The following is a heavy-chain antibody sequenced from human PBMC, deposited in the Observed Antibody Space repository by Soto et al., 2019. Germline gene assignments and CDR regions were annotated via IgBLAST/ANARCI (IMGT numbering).Heavy chain of an antibody. Sequence: GGSLRLSCAASGFTFSSYGMHWVREAPGNGLEWVAVISYDGSNKYYADSVKGRFTISRDNSKNTLYLQMNSLRAEDTAVYYCAKEAASWFGNVFDYYYGMDVWGQGTTVTVSS. CDR2: ISYDGSNK. CDR1: GFTFSSYG. D-gene: IGHD3-10*01. J-gene: IGHJ6*02. V-gene: IGHV3-30*18. CDR3: AKEAASWFGNVFDYYYGMDV.